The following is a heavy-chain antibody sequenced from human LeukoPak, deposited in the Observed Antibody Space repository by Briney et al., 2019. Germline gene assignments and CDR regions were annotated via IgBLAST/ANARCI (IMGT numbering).Heavy chain of an antibody. D-gene: IGHD6-13*01. CDR2: ISAYNGNT. J-gene: IGHJ4*02. V-gene: IGHV1-18*01. CDR3: ARSRGAAAGPPLDY. CDR1: GHTFTSYG. Sequence: SVKVSCKASGHTFTSYGISWVRQAPGQGLEWMGWISAYNGNTNYAQKLQGRVTMTTDTSTSTAYMDLRSLRSDDTAVYYCARSRGAAAGPPLDYWGQGTLVTVSS.